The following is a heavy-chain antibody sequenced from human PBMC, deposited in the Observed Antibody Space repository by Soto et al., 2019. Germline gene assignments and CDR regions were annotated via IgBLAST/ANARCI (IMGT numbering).Heavy chain of an antibody. CDR1: RGSISGYY. J-gene: IGHJ5*02. V-gene: IGHV4-59*12. CDR2: IYYSGST. D-gene: IGHD1-20*01. Sequence: SETLSLTCTVSRGSISGYYWSWIRQPPGKGLEWIGYIYYSGSTYYNPSLKSRVTISVDTSKNQFSLKLSSVTAADTAVYYCARVKNGINWFDPWGQGTLVTVSS. CDR3: ARVKNGINWFDP.